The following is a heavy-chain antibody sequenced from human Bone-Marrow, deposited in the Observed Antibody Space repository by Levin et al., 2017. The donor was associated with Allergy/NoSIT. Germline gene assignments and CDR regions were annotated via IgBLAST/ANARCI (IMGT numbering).Heavy chain of an antibody. CDR1: GGSISSDNYY. Sequence: SQTLSLTCTVSGGSISSDNYYWPWIRQPPGKGLECIGYTYYNGSTYYNPSLKSRVTISVDTSKNQFSLKLDSVTAADTAVYYCARVRDGYNFGDYYFDSWGQGTLVSVSS. D-gene: IGHD5-24*01. CDR3: ARVRDGYNFGDYYFDS. CDR2: TYYNGST. V-gene: IGHV4-30-4*01. J-gene: IGHJ4*02.